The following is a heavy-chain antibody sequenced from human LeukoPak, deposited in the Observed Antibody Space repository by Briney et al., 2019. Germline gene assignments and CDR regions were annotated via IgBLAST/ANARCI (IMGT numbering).Heavy chain of an antibody. D-gene: IGHD3-22*01. J-gene: IGHJ6*02. Sequence: GASVKVSCKASGGTFSSYAISWVRQAPGQGLEWMGGIIPIFGTANYAQKFQGRVTMTRNTSISTAYMELSSLRSEDTAVYYCARATYYYDSSGYPLGYGMDVWGQGTTVTVSS. V-gene: IGHV1-69*05. CDR3: ARATYYYDSSGYPLGYGMDV. CDR2: IIPIFGTA. CDR1: GGTFSSYA.